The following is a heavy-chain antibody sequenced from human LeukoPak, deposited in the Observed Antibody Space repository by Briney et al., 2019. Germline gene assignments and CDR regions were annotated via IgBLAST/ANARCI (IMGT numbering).Heavy chain of an antibody. CDR2: INHSGST. J-gene: IGHJ6*02. CDR3: ARGAVSRWNYGMGV. Sequence: SETLSLTCAVYGGSFSGYYWSWIRQPPGKGLEWIGEINHSGSTNYNPSLKSRVTISVDTSKNQFSLKLSSVTAADTAVYYCARGAVSRWNYGMGVWGQGTTVTVSS. CDR1: GGSFSGYY. V-gene: IGHV4-34*01. D-gene: IGHD4-23*01.